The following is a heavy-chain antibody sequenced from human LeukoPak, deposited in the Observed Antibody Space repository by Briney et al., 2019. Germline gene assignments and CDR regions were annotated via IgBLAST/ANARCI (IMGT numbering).Heavy chain of an antibody. Sequence: SETLSLTCTVSGVSISNHYSSWIRQPPGKGLEWIGYIYYTGNSNYNPSLKGRVTISEDTSKNQVSLGLSSVTAADTAVYYCVRHSRVVAFDYWGQGNLVTVSS. CDR1: GVSISNHY. V-gene: IGHV4-59*08. CDR3: VRHSRVVAFDY. J-gene: IGHJ4*02. D-gene: IGHD2-15*01. CDR2: IYYTGNS.